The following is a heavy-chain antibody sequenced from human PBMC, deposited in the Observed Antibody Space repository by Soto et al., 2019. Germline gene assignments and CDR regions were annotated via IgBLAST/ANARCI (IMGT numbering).Heavy chain of an antibody. Sequence: SVKVSCKASGGTFSSYAISWVRQAPGQGLEWMGGIIPIFGTANYAQKFQGRVTITADESTSTAYMELSSLRSEDTAVYYCARDGPDSNPIDIVVVPAARAYYYGMDVWGQGTTVTVSS. V-gene: IGHV1-69*13. CDR3: ARDGPDSNPIDIVVVPAARAYYYGMDV. D-gene: IGHD2-2*01. J-gene: IGHJ6*02. CDR1: GGTFSSYA. CDR2: IIPIFGTA.